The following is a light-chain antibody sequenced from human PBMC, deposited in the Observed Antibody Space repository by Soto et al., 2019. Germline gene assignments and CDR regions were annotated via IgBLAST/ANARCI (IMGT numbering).Light chain of an antibody. CDR3: AAWDDSLNGVV. CDR2: SNN. V-gene: IGLV1-44*01. CDR1: SSNIGSNT. J-gene: IGLJ2*01. Sequence: QPVLTQPPSASGTPGQRVTISCSGSSSNIGSNTVNWYQQLPGTAPKLLIYSNNQRPSGVPDRFSGSKSGTSASLAISGLLSEDDADYYCAAWDDSLNGVVFGGGTKLTVL.